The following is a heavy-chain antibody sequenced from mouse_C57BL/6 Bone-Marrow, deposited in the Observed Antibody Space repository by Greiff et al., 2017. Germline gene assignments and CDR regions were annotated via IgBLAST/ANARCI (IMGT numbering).Heavy chain of an antibody. D-gene: IGHD1-1*01. CDR1: GFTFSDYG. CDR3: ARGEYGSSFAY. V-gene: IGHV5-17*01. J-gene: IGHJ3*01. CDR2: ISSGSSTI. Sequence: EVKLMESGGGLVKPGGSLKLSCAASGFTFSDYGMHWVRQAPEKGLEWVAYISSGSSTIYYADTVKGRFTISRDNAKNTLFLQMTSLRSEDTAMYYCARGEYGSSFAYWSQGTLVTVSA.